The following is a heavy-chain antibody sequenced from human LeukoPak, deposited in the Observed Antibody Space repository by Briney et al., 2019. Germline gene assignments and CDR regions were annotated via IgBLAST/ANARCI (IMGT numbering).Heavy chain of an antibody. CDR1: GGSISSSNYY. V-gene: IGHV4-39*07. CDR2: IYYSGST. Sequence: SETLSLTCTVSGGSISSSNYYWGWIRLPPGKGLEWIGSIYYSGSTYYNPSLKSRVTISVDTSKNQFSLKLSSVTAADTAVYYCAREGCSSTSCYGAYYYYGMDVWGQGTTVTVSS. J-gene: IGHJ6*02. CDR3: AREGCSSTSCYGAYYYYGMDV. D-gene: IGHD2-2*01.